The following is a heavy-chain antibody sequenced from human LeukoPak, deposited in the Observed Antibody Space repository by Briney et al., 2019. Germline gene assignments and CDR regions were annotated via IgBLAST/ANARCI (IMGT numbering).Heavy chain of an antibody. V-gene: IGHV5-51*01. CDR1: GYSFTSYW. Sequence: GESLKISCKGSGYSFTSYWIGWVRQMPGKGLEWMGIIYPGDSDTRYSPSFQGQVTISADKSISTAYLQWSSLKASDTAMYYCARVSYYYDSSGSLSYYYYGMDVWRQGTTVTVSS. CDR3: ARVSYYYDSSGSLSYYYYGMDV. J-gene: IGHJ6*02. D-gene: IGHD3-22*01. CDR2: IYPGDSDT.